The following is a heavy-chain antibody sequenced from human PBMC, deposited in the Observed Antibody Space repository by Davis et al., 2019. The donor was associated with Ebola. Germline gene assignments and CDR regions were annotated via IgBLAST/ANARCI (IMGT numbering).Heavy chain of an antibody. CDR2: ISYSGGST. CDR3: AKSGLSFGVVKYHYGMDV. V-gene: IGHV3-23*01. Sequence: GESLKIPCAASGFTFTTYALSWVRQAPGQGLEWVSTISYSGGSTYYADSVKGRFTISRDNSKKTLYLQMNSLRAEDTAVYYCAKSGLSFGVVKYHYGMDVWGKGTTVTVSS. J-gene: IGHJ6*04. D-gene: IGHD3-3*01. CDR1: GFTFTTYA.